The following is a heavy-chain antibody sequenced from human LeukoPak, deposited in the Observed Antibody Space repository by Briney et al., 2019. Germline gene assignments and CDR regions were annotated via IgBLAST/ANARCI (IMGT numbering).Heavy chain of an antibody. V-gene: IGHV3-23*01. J-gene: IGHJ4*02. CDR2: ISGSGGST. D-gene: IGHD2-2*01. CDR3: AKDQVVVVPAASFDY. Sequence: GGSLRLSCAASGFTFSSYAMSWVRHAPGPGLESVSAISGSGGSTYYADSVKGRFTISRDNSKNTLYLQMNSLRAEDTAVYYCAKDQVVVVPAASFDYWGQGTLVTVSS. CDR1: GFTFSSYA.